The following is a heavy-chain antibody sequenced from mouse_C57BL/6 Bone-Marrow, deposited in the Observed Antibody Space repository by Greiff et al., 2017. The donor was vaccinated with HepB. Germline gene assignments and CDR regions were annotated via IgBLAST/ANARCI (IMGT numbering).Heavy chain of an antibody. CDR1: GYTFTSYW. CDR2: IYPGNSDT. CDR3: TRSEIFITTVVEYFDV. J-gene: IGHJ1*03. Sequence: EVHLVESGTVLARPGASVKMSCKTSGYTFTSYWMHWVKQRPGQGLEWIGAIYPGNSDTSYNQKFKGKAKLTAVTSASTAYMELSSLTNEDSAVYYCTRSEIFITTVVEYFDVWGTGTTVTVSS. D-gene: IGHD1-1*01. V-gene: IGHV1-5*01.